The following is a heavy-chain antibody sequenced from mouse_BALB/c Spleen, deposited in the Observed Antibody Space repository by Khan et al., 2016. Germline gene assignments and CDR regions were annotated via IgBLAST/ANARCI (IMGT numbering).Heavy chain of an antibody. CDR1: GFTFSNYW. CDR2: IRLKSNNYAT. D-gene: IGHD2-3*01. J-gene: IGHJ4*01. CDR3: TRADGYYVYTMDY. V-gene: IGHV6-6*02. Sequence: EVKLEESGGGLVQTGGSMKLSCVASGFTFSNYWMNWVRQSPEKGLEWVAEIRLKSNNYATHYAESVNGRFTISRDDSKSSVYLQMNNLRAEDTGIYYCTRADGYYVYTMDYWGQGTSVTVSS.